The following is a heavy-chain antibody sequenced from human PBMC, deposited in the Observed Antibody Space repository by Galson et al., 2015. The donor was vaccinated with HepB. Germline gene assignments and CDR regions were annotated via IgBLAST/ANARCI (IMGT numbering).Heavy chain of an antibody. J-gene: IGHJ3*02. Sequence: SLRLSCAASGFTFSNAWMSWVRQAPGKGLEWVGRIKSKTDGGTTDYAAPVKGRFTISRDDSKNTMYLQMNSLKTEDTAVYYCTTDRSDSYAFDIWGQGTMVTVSS. V-gene: IGHV3-15*01. CDR3: TTDRSDSYAFDI. CDR2: IKSKTDGGTT. CDR1: GFTFSNAW.